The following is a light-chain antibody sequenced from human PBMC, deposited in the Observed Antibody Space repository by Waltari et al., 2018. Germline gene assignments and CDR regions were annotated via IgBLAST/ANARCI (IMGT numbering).Light chain of an antibody. V-gene: IGLV1-51*02. Sequence: QSVLTQPPSVSAAPGQKVTISCSGSTSHLGNNYVSWYQQFPGAAPKVLIYANDKRTTGIPDRFSGSKSGTSATLAITGLQTGDEADYYCGTWDNTLSANTLSAVFGGGTKVTVL. CDR1: TSHLGNNY. CDR3: GTWDNTLSANTLSAV. CDR2: AND. J-gene: IGLJ2*01.